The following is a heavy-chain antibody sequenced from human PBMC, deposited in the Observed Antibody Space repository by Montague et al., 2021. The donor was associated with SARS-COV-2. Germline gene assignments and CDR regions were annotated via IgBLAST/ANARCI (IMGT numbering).Heavy chain of an antibody. D-gene: IGHD2/OR15-2a*01. CDR2: ISYDGSNK. V-gene: IGHV3-30*09. Sequence: SLRLSCAASGFTFSSYAMHWVRQAPGKGLEWVAVISYDGSNKYYADSVKGRFAISRDNPKNTLYLQMNSLRAEDTAVYYCARVLGGYYGMDVWGQGTTVTVSS. CDR1: GFTFSSYA. CDR3: ARVLGGYYGMDV. J-gene: IGHJ6*02.